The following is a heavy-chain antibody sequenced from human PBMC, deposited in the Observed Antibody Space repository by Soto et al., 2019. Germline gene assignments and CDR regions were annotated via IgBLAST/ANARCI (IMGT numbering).Heavy chain of an antibody. D-gene: IGHD6-13*01. CDR1: GFTFSTYA. CDR3: AKLPSAAAADY. CDR2: IGASGGST. J-gene: IGHJ4*02. Sequence: EVQLLESGGGLVQPGGSLRLSCAASGFTFSTYAMSWVRQAPGKGLEWVSSIGASGGSTYYADSVKGRFTISRDNSKNTLYLQMNSLRAGDTAVYYCAKLPSAAAADYWGQGTLVTVSS. V-gene: IGHV3-23*01.